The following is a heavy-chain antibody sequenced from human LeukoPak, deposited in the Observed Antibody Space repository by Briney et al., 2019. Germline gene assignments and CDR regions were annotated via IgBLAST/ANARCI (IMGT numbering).Heavy chain of an antibody. D-gene: IGHD3-22*01. J-gene: IGHJ4*02. CDR3: VNYYDSSDYQQPNHFDY. CDR1: GGYITSSSYY. CDR2: IYYSGST. V-gene: IGHV4-39*01. Sequence: SETLSLTCTVSGGYITSSSYYWDWIRQPPGKGLDWIGSIYYSGSTYYNPSLKSRFTISVDTSKNQFSLKLSSVTAADTAVYYCVNYYDSSDYQQPNHFDYWGQGTLVTVSS.